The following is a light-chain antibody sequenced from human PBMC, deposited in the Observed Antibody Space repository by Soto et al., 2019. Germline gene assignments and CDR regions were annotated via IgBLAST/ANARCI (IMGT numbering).Light chain of an antibody. V-gene: IGLV2-8*01. CDR3: CAYAGINTVI. CDR2: RVT. J-gene: IGLJ2*01. Sequence: QSALTQPPSASGSPGQSVTISCTGTSSDVGGYNYVSWYQQHPGKAPKLPMFRVTERPSGVPDRFSGSKSGNTASLTVSGLQAEDEADYYCCAYAGINTVIFGGGTKLTVL. CDR1: SSDVGGYNY.